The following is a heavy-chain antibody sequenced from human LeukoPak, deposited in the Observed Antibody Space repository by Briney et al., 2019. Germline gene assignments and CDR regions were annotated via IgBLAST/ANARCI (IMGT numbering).Heavy chain of an antibody. J-gene: IGHJ3*02. CDR1: GGSISSGSYY. CDR2: IYTSGST. Sequence: TPSETLSLTCTVSGGSISSGSYYWSWIRQPAGKGLEWIGRIYTSGSTNYNPSLKSRVTISVDTSKNQFSLKLSSVTAADTAVYYCARYGIEGGVGFDIWGQGTMVTVSS. CDR3: ARYGIEGGVGFDI. V-gene: IGHV4-61*02. D-gene: IGHD1-26*01.